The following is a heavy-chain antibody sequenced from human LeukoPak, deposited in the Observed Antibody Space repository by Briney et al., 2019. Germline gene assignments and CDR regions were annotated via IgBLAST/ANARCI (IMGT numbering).Heavy chain of an antibody. J-gene: IGHJ4*02. Sequence: QAWGSLRLSCSASGFIFSPYAMHWVRQAPGKGLEYVSSISSEGKTTYYADSVKGRFTISRDNSKNTLYLQMNSLRAEDTAVYYCARDTLPHGVVVPDYWGQGTLVTVSS. CDR3: ARDTLPHGVVVPDY. CDR2: ISSEGKTT. CDR1: GFIFSPYA. V-gene: IGHV3-64*04. D-gene: IGHD2-15*01.